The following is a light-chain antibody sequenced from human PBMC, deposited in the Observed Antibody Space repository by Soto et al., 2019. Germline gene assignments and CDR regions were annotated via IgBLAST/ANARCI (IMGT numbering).Light chain of an antibody. CDR1: QSIRVL. CDR3: QQPHILPIT. Sequence: EVVLTQSPVTLSLSPGERATLSPRPSQSIRVLLSWYQQKPGQAPRLLIYDAYNRATGIPPRFSGSGSGTDFTLTISSLEPEDSAVYYCQQPHILPITFGQGTRLEIK. J-gene: IGKJ5*01. V-gene: IGKV3-11*01. CDR2: DAY.